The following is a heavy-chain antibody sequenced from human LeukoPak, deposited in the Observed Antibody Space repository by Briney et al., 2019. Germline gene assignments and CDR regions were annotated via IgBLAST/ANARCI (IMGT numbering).Heavy chain of an antibody. D-gene: IGHD3-10*01. CDR3: ARGTYYSGSGLGNWSDP. CDR2: ITSSGGSSGRGL. J-gene: IGHJ5*02. CDR1: GFTFSDYH. V-gene: IGHV3-11*01. Sequence: GGSLRPSCAASGFTFSDYHMAWLRQARGKGRECISYITSSGGSSGRGLCDTETDQRRCPSSGDNATAYPQMERRRADDTAVYYCARGTYYSGSGLGNWSDPWGQGTLVTVSS.